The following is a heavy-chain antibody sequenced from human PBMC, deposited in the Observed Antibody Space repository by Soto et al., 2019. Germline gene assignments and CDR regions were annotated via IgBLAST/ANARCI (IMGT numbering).Heavy chain of an antibody. D-gene: IGHD3-10*01. CDR2: VNPIVSMS. Sequence: EASVKVSCKASGDTFSFYTINWVRQAPGLGLEWMGRVNPIVSMSNYAQKFQGRVTITADKSTNTAYMQLSSLRSEDTAIYYCAASYGSGYRAFDYWGQGTLVTVPS. V-gene: IGHV1-69*02. CDR1: GDTFSFYT. J-gene: IGHJ4*02. CDR3: AASYGSGYRAFDY.